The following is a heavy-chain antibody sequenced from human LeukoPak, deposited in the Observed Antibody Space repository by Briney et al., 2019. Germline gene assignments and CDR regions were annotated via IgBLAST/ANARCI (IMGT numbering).Heavy chain of an antibody. CDR3: ARRGYDSSGYYYAY. J-gene: IGHJ4*02. D-gene: IGHD3-22*01. Sequence: SETLSLTCTVSGGSISSSSYYWGWIRQPPGKGPEWIGSIYYSGSTYYHPSLKSRVTISVDTSKNQFSLKLSSVTAADTAVYYCARRGYDSSGYYYAYWGQGTLVTVSS. CDR1: GGSISSSSYY. V-gene: IGHV4-39*01. CDR2: IYYSGST.